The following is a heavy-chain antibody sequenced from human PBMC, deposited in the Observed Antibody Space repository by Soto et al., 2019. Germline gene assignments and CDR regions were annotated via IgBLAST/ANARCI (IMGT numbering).Heavy chain of an antibody. CDR2: ISDDGSNK. CDR1: GFTFSSYA. J-gene: IGHJ4*02. Sequence: QVLLVDSGGGVVQPGRSLRLSCAASGFTFSSYAMNWVRQAPGKGLEWVALISDDGSNKYYADSVRGRFTISRDSSTNTLFLQMNSLRAADTAVYYCGRCTSTSCHLGSDYWGQGTLVTVSS. D-gene: IGHD2-2*01. CDR3: GRCTSTSCHLGSDY. V-gene: IGHV3-30-3*01.